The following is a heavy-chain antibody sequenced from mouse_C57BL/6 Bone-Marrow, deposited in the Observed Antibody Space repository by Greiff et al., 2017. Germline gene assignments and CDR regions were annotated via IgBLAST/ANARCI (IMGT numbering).Heavy chain of an antibody. Sequence: QVQLQQPGAELVKPGASVKMSCKASGYTFTSYWITWVKQRPGQGLEWIGDIYPGSGSTNYNEKFKSKATLTVDTSSSTAYMQLSSLTSEDSAVDYCARGYNWWGASMDYWGQGTSVTVSS. CDR3: ARGYNWWGASMDY. CDR2: IYPGSGST. V-gene: IGHV1-55*01. CDR1: GYTFTSYW. J-gene: IGHJ4*01. D-gene: IGHD1-3*01.